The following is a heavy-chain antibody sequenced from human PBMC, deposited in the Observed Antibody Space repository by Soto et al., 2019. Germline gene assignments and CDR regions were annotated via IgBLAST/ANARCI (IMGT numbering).Heavy chain of an antibody. J-gene: IGHJ4*02. CDR1: GGSISSYY. D-gene: IGHD2-2*01. V-gene: IGHV4-4*07. CDR3: ARACSSTNCYDVFDY. CDR2: IYTSGST. Sequence: ASETLSLTCTVSGGSISSYYWSWIRQPAGKGLEWIGRIYTSGSTNYNPSLKSRVTMSVDTSKSQFSLNLSSVTAADTAVYYCARACSSTNCYDVFDYWGQGTLVTVSS.